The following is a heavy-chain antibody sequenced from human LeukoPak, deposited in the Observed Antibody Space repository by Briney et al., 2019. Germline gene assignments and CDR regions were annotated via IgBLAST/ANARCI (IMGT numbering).Heavy chain of an antibody. V-gene: IGHV3-15*01. CDR3: TTGFGGDYGG. D-gene: IGHD2-21*02. J-gene: IGHJ4*02. CDR1: GFTFSDAR. CDR2: IKSKNAGGTT. Sequence: GGSLRLSCAGYGFTFSDARVNWVRQPPGKGLEWVGLIKSKNAGGTTDYTAPVKGRFTMSRDDSKNTVYLQINSLKTEDTAVYYCTTGFGGDYGGWGQGTLVTVSS.